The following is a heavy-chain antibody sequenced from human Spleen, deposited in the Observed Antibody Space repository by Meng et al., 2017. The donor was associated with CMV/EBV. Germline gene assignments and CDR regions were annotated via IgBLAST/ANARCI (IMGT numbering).Heavy chain of an antibody. D-gene: IGHD3-3*01. CDR2: IIPILGIA. CDR1: GGTFSSYA. V-gene: IGHV1-69*10. J-gene: IGHJ5*02. CDR3: ARSGYYKNWFDP. Sequence: CKAAGGTFSSYAISWVRQAPGQGLEWMGGIIPILGIANYAQKFQGRVTITADKSTSTAYMELSSLRSEDTAVHYCARSGYYKNWFDPWGQGTLVTVSS.